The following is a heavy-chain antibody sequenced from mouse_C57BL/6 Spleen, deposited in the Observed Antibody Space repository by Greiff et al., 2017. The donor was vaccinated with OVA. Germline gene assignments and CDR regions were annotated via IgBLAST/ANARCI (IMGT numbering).Heavy chain of an antibody. D-gene: IGHD1-1*01. Sequence: VQLQQSGPELVKPGASVKISCKASGYSFTDYNMNWVKQSNGKSLDWIGVINPNYGTTSYNQKFKGKATLTVDQSSSTAYMQLNSLTSEDSAVYYCARSEYGSSYDYFDHWGQGTTLPVSS. CDR1: GYSFTDYN. V-gene: IGHV1-39*01. CDR3: ARSEYGSSYDYFDH. J-gene: IGHJ2*01. CDR2: INPNYGTT.